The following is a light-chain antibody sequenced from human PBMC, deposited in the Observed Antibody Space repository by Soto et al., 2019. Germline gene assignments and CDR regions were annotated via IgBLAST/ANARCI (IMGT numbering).Light chain of an antibody. CDR3: QVWDISSDHHV. J-gene: IGLJ1*01. Sequence: ELTQPPSVSVAPGQTARITCGGNDIARKTVHWYQQKPGQAPVLVVYDDDERPSGIPERLSGSNSGNTATLTISRVEAGDEADYYCQVWDISSDHHVFGTGTKVTVL. V-gene: IGLV3-21*02. CDR2: DDD. CDR1: DIARKT.